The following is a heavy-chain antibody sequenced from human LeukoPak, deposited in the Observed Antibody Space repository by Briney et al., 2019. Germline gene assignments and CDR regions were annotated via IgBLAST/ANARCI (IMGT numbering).Heavy chain of an antibody. CDR1: GFTFSSYG. D-gene: IGHD3-3*01. J-gene: IGHJ4*02. CDR2: IRFDGSNK. V-gene: IGHV3-30*02. Sequence: PGGSLRLSCAASGFTFSSYGMHWVRQAPGKGLDWVAFIRFDGSNKYYADSVKGRFTISRDNSKNTLYLLMNSLRTEDTAVYWCARDPAQFYDFWSGYRHWGLGTLVTVSS. CDR3: ARDPAQFYDFWSGYRH.